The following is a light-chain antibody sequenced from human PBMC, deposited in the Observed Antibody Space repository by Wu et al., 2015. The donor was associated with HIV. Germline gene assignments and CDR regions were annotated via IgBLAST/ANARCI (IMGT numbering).Light chain of an antibody. CDR1: QTIITY. J-gene: IGKJ4*01. V-gene: IGKV1-39*01. CDR3: QQSYSSPPT. CDR2: SAS. Sequence: LSASIETRVTITXRAGQTIITYLNWYQQKPGKAPNLLIYSASSLQSGVPSRFSGSGSGTDFTLTISGLQLEDFATYFCQQSYSSPPTFGGGTKVEMK.